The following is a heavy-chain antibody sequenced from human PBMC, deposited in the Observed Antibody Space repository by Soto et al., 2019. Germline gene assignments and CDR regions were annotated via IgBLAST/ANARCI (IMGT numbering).Heavy chain of an antibody. V-gene: IGHV3-33*01. CDR2: IWFDASHE. Sequence: QVHLVESGGGVVQPGTSLRLSCAASGFSFSDYGMHWVRQAPGKGLEWLTTIWFDASHEYYADSVKGRFTISRDNSNNTLYLQLNSLTADDTAMYFCARDQGRATADGPLGNGLDVWGQGPAVTVSS. CDR3: ARDQGRATADGPLGNGLDV. J-gene: IGHJ6*02. CDR1: GFSFSDYG. D-gene: IGHD6-13*01.